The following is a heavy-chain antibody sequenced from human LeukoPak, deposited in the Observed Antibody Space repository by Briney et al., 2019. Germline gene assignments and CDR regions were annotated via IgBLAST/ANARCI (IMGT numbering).Heavy chain of an antibody. V-gene: IGHV1-3*04. CDR3: ATRPGMAVAGFDY. CDR2: INTANGDT. J-gene: IGHJ4*02. CDR1: GYTFTSYA. Sequence: ASVKVSCKASGYTFTSYAMHWVRQAPGQRLEWMGWINTANGDTKYSQKFQGRVTIIRDTFASTAYMVLSSLRSEDTAVYYCATRPGMAVAGFDYWGQGTLVTVSS. D-gene: IGHD6-19*01.